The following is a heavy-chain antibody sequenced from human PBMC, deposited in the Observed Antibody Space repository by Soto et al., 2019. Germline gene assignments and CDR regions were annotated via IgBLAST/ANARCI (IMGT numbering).Heavy chain of an antibody. Sequence: PSETLSLTCTVSGGSVSSGSYYWSWIRQPPGKGLEWIGYIYYSGSTNYNPSLKSRVTISVDTSKNQFSLKLSSVTAADTAVYYCARDLRATKRFGLGRFDPWGQGTLVTVSS. J-gene: IGHJ5*02. CDR3: ARDLRATKRFGLGRFDP. CDR1: GGSVSSGSYY. V-gene: IGHV4-61*01. CDR2: IYYSGST. D-gene: IGHD1-26*01.